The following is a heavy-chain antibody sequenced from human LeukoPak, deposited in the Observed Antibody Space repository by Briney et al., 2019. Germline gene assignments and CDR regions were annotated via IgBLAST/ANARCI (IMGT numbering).Heavy chain of an antibody. Sequence: GGSLRLSCAASGFTFDDYAMHWVRQAPGKGLEWVSGISWNSGSIGYADSVKGRFTISRDNAKNSLYLQMNSLRAEDTALYYCARETEDTTGRMDVWGKGTTVTVSS. CDR3: ARETEDTTGRMDV. V-gene: IGHV3-9*01. D-gene: IGHD1-14*01. CDR2: ISWNSGSI. CDR1: GFTFDDYA. J-gene: IGHJ6*03.